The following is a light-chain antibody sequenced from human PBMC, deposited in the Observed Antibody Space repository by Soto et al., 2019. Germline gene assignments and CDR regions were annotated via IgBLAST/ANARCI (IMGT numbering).Light chain of an antibody. Sequence: EIVMTQSPATLSVSPGERATLSCRASQSVSSNLAWYQQKPGQAPRLLIYGASTRATGIPARFSGSGSGTEFTLTISSLQSEDVAVYYCQQYNNWPLTFGRGTKVDIK. CDR3: QQYNNWPLT. J-gene: IGKJ3*01. V-gene: IGKV3-15*01. CDR1: QSVSSN. CDR2: GAS.